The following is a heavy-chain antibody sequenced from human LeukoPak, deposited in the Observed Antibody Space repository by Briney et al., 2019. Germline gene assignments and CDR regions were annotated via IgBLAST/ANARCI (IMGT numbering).Heavy chain of an antibody. Sequence: GGSLRLSCAASGFTFSSYWMHWVRQPPGKGLMWVSRIESNGLALYADSVRDRFTISRDNAKNTVYLQMNSLRADDTAMYYCARAVTYFYGSVTYDWFESWGQGTLVTVSS. CDR3: ARAVTYFYGSVTYDWFES. V-gene: IGHV3-74*01. D-gene: IGHD3-10*01. CDR1: GFTFSSYW. J-gene: IGHJ5*01. CDR2: IESNGLA.